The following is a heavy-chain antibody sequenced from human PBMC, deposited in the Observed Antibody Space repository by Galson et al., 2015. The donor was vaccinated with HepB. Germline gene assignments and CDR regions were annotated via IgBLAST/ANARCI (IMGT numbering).Heavy chain of an antibody. V-gene: IGHV3-48*01. CDR1: GFTFSSYS. CDR3: ARDLVVVPAAIPDRFDP. Sequence: SLRLSCAASGFTFSSYSMNWVRQAPGKGLEWVSYISSSSSTIYYADSVKGRFTISRDNARNSLYLQMNSLRAEDTAVYYCARDLVVVPAAIPDRFDPWGQGTLVTVSS. CDR2: ISSSSSTI. J-gene: IGHJ5*02. D-gene: IGHD2-2*02.